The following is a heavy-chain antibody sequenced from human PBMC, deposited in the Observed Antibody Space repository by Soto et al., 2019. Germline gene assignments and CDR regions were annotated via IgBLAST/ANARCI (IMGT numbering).Heavy chain of an antibody. CDR1: GYTFTSYY. V-gene: IGHV1-46*01. D-gene: IGHD6-19*01. Sequence: ASVKVSCKASGYTFTSYYMHWVRQAPGQGLEWMGIINPSGGSTSYAQKFQGRVTMTRDTSTSTVYMELSSLRSEDTAVYYCARSMAVAGQEGDAFDIWGQGTMVTVSS. CDR3: ARSMAVAGQEGDAFDI. CDR2: INPSGGST. J-gene: IGHJ3*02.